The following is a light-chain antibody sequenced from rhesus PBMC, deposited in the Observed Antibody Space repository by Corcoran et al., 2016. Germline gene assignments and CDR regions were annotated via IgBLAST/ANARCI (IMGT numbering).Light chain of an antibody. CDR2: KAS. CDR3: QHGYGTPLT. J-gene: IGKJ4*01. V-gene: IGKV1-74*01. CDR1: VNVNNY. Sequence: DIQMTQSPSSLSASVGDRVTITCRASVNVNNYLNWYQQNPGKAPTLLIYKASTLQSGVPSRFGGRGSGTDYTFTISSLQPEDGATYYCQHGYGTPLTFGGGTKVDI.